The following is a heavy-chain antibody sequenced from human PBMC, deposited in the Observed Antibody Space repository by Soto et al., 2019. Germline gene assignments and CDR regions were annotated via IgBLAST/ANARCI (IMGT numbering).Heavy chain of an antibody. D-gene: IGHD3-10*01. CDR3: ARRGPGSYFDY. CDR1: GFTFSSYA. Sequence: EVQLLESGGGLVQPGGSLRLSCAASGFTFSSYAMRWVRQAPGKGLEWVSAVSGSGGSTYYADSVKGRFTISRDNSKNTPYPHMNPRRAEDTAVYYCARRGPGSYFDYWGQGTLVTVSS. CDR2: VSGSGGST. V-gene: IGHV3-23*01. J-gene: IGHJ4*02.